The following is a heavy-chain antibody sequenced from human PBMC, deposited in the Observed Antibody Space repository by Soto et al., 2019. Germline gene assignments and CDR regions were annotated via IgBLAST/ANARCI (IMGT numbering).Heavy chain of an antibody. J-gene: IGHJ4*02. D-gene: IGHD3-10*01. Sequence: QVQLQESGPGLVKPSQTLSLTCTVSGGSISSGGYYWSWIRQHPGKGLEWIGYIYYSGSTYYNPSIKRRVTISVDTYKNQFSLKLSSVTAADTAVYYCARAPQVRGVMYYFDYWGQGTLVTVSS. CDR2: IYYSGST. CDR1: GGSISSGGYY. V-gene: IGHV4-31*03. CDR3: ARAPQVRGVMYYFDY.